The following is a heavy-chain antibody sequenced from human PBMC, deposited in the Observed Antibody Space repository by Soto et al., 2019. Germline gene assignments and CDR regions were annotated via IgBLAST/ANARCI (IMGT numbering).Heavy chain of an antibody. J-gene: IGHJ6*02. D-gene: IGHD2-15*01. V-gene: IGHV3-30-3*01. Sequence: QVQLVESGGGVVQPGRSLRLSCAASGFTFSSYAMHWVRQAPGKGLEWVAVISYDGSNKYYADSVKGRFTISRENSKNTRYLQMNSLRAEDTAVYYCAREGGPSGYCSGGSCYNLYYYYGMDVWGQGTTVTVS. CDR3: AREGGPSGYCSGGSCYNLYYYYGMDV. CDR2: ISYDGSNK. CDR1: GFTFSSYA.